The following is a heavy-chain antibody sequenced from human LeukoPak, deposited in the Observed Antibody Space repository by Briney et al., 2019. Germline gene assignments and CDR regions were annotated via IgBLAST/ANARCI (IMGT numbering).Heavy chain of an antibody. J-gene: IGHJ3*02. CDR2: ISYDGSKK. V-gene: IGHV3-30*11. D-gene: IGHD3-3*01. CDR3: AREGNDFWSGQNAFDI. CDR1: VFTFIIYA. Sequence: GGSLRLSCAASVFTFIIYAMHWGRQAPGEGLECVALISYDGSKKYYADSVKGRFTISRDNSKNTLYLQMNSLRAKDTAVYYCAREGNDFWSGQNAFDIWGQGTMVTVSS.